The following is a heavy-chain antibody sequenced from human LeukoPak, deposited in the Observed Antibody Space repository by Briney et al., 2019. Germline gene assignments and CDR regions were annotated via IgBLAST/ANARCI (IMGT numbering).Heavy chain of an antibody. CDR2: ISYSGTT. V-gene: IGHV4-39*07. Sequence: SETLSLTCTVSGGSISSRPYYWGWVRQSPGKGLEWIGTISYSGTTYYNPSLKSRVTISLDTSKNQFSLKLSSVTAADTAIYYCARDSHYYDSSGYSPDAFDIWGQGTMVTVSS. CDR1: GGSISSRPYY. CDR3: ARDSHYYDSSGYSPDAFDI. D-gene: IGHD3-22*01. J-gene: IGHJ3*02.